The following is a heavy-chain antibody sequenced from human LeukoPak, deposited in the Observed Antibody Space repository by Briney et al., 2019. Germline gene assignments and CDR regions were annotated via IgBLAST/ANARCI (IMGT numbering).Heavy chain of an antibody. CDR2: INHSGST. CDR1: GGSFSGYY. Sequence: SETLSLTCAVYGGSFSGYYWSWIRQPPGKGLEWIGEINHSGSTNYNPSLKSRVTISVDTSKNQFSLKLSSVTAADTAVYYCARRLHRVQLWGYWGQGTLVTVSS. D-gene: IGHD5-18*01. CDR3: ARRLHRVQLWGY. V-gene: IGHV4-34*01. J-gene: IGHJ4*02.